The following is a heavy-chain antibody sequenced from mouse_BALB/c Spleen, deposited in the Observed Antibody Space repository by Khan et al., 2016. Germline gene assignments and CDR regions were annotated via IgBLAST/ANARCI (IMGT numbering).Heavy chain of an antibody. CDR2: ISYSGST. D-gene: IGHD4-1*02. V-gene: IGHV3-2*02. Sequence: EVQLQESGPGLVKPSQSLSLTCTVTGYSITSDYAWNWIRQFPGNKLEWMGYISYSGSTSYNPSLKSRISITRDTFKKQFFLQLNSVTTEDTATYYCASSSTGSRWFAYWGQGTLVTVSA. J-gene: IGHJ3*01. CDR3: ASSSTGSRWFAY. CDR1: GYSITSDYA.